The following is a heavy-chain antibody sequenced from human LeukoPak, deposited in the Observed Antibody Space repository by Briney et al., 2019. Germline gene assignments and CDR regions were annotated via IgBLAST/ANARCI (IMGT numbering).Heavy chain of an antibody. D-gene: IGHD2-15*01. CDR2: ISAYNGNT. Sequence: GASVKVSCKDSGYTFTSYGISWVRQAPGQGLEWMGWISAYNGNTNYAQKLQGRVTMTTDTSTSTAYMELRSLRSDDTAVYYCARVDCSGGSCYSGFDYWGQGTLVTVSS. J-gene: IGHJ4*02. CDR3: ARVDCSGGSCYSGFDY. CDR1: GYTFTSYG. V-gene: IGHV1-18*01.